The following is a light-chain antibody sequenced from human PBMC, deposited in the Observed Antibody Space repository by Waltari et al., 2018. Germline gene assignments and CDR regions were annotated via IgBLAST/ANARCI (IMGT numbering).Light chain of an antibody. Sequence: DIQMTQSPSSLSASVGDRVTITCRASKTIGSYLIWYQHKPGKAPKVLIYAASSLKSGVATRFSGSGSGTYFPLTISSLQPEDFATYYCHQTYSSPQTFGQGTKLEIK. CDR3: HQTYSSPQT. V-gene: IGKV1-39*01. J-gene: IGKJ2*01. CDR2: AAS. CDR1: KTIGSY.